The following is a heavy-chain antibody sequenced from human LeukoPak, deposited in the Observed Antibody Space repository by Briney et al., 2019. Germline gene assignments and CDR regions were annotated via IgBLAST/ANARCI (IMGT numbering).Heavy chain of an antibody. Sequence: GESLKISCKGSGYSFTSYWIGWVRQMPGKGLEWMGIIYPGDSDTKYGPPFQGQVTISADKSINTVYLQWIRLKASDTAMYFCARRFGERLYSNNDAFDSWGQRTLVTVSS. CDR2: IYPGDSDT. CDR1: GYSFTSYW. D-gene: IGHD4-11*01. J-gene: IGHJ4*02. CDR3: ARRFGERLYSNNDAFDS. V-gene: IGHV5-51*01.